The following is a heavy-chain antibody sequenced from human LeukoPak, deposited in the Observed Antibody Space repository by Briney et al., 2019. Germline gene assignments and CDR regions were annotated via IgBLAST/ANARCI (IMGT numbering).Heavy chain of an antibody. D-gene: IGHD5-18*01. CDR3: ARHNGAGIQQWLSPDY. Sequence: PGESLQICCQGAGSSFSTYWMGWVRQVPGKGLEWMGIIYPGDSDTKYSPSFQGQVTISVDKSLSTAYLQWSSLKASDTAMYYCARHNGAGIQQWLSPDYWGQGTLVIVSS. CDR1: GSSFSTYW. CDR2: IYPGDSDT. J-gene: IGHJ4*02. V-gene: IGHV5-51*01.